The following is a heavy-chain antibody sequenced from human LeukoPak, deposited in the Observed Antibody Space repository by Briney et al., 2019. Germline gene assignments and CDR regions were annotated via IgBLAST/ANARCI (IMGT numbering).Heavy chain of an antibody. Sequence: GGSLRLSCAASGFSFSNYWMSWVRQAPGKGREWVSYISSSGSTIYYADSVKGRFTISRDNAKNSLYLQMNSLRAEDTAVYYCARDLAGDYGDYIDYWGQGTLVTVSS. D-gene: IGHD4-17*01. CDR3: ARDLAGDYGDYIDY. CDR2: ISSSGSTI. CDR1: GFSFSNYW. J-gene: IGHJ4*02. V-gene: IGHV3-11*01.